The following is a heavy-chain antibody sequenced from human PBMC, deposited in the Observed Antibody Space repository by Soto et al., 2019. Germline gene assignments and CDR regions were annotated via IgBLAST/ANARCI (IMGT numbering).Heavy chain of an antibody. J-gene: IGHJ6*02. CDR3: AKGGAAAGTYYYYGMDV. CDR2: ISGSGGST. D-gene: IGHD6-13*01. V-gene: IGHV3-23*01. CDR1: GFTFSSYA. Sequence: PGGSLRLSCAASGFTFSSYAMIWVRQAPGKGLEWVSAISGSGGSTYYADSVKGRFTISRDNSKNTLYLQMNSLRAEGTAVYYCAKGGAAAGTYYYYGMDVWGQGTTVTVSS.